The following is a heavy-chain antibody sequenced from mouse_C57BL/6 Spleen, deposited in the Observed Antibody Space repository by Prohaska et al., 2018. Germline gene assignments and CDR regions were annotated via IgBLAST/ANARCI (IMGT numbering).Heavy chain of an antibody. CDR3: AREGGFP. V-gene: IGHV1-53*01. Sequence: PAQGIEWIGNINPSKDGTNYNDKCKSTATLTVDKSASTAYRQLSSLTSDDSAVYYCAREGGFPWGQGTTLTVSS. CDR2: INPSKDGT. J-gene: IGHJ2*01.